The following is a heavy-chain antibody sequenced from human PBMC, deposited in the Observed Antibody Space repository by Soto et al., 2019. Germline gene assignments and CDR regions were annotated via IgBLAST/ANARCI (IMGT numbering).Heavy chain of an antibody. CDR1: GGSISDYY. J-gene: IGHJ4*01. V-gene: IGHV4-59*08. CDR2: IHYSGST. D-gene: IGHD3-16*02. Sequence: SETLSLTCTVSGGSISDYYWTWIRQPPGKGLEWIGYIHYSGSTKYNPSLKSRVTISVDTSKNQFSLKLRSVTAADTAVYYCARLGGWPHRYADFWGHGTLVTVSS. CDR3: ARLGGWPHRYADF.